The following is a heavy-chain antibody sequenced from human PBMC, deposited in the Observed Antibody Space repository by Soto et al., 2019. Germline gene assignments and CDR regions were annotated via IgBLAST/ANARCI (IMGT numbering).Heavy chain of an antibody. CDR3: VKDGGYDFWSSYQNDQRFDY. D-gene: IGHD3-3*01. CDR2: ISGSGGST. Sequence: EVQLLESGGGLVQPGGSLRLSCAASGFTFSSYAMSWVRQAPGKGLEWVSAISGSGGSTYYADTVKGLFTISRDNCKNSPYRQMNGLRAEDTAVYYCVKDGGYDFWSSYQNDQRFDYSGQGSLVTVSS. CDR1: GFTFSSYA. J-gene: IGHJ4*02. V-gene: IGHV3-23*01.